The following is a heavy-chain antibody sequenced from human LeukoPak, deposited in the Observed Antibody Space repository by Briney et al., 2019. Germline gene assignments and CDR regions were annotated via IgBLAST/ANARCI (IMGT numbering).Heavy chain of an antibody. CDR1: GFTFSSYA. CDR2: ISYDGSSK. CDR3: ARLGARQMLEY. D-gene: IGHD4-17*01. J-gene: IGHJ4*02. V-gene: IGHV3-30-3*01. Sequence: GGSLRLSCAASGFTFSSYAMHWVRQAPGKGLEWVAVISYDGSSKYYTDSVKGRFTISRDNSKNTLYLQMNSLRAEDTAVYYCARLGARQMLEYWGQGTLVTVSS.